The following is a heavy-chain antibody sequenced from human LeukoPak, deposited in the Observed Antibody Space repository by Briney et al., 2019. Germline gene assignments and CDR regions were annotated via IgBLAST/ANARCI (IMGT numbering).Heavy chain of an antibody. CDR3: AGEYSGCWRFDY. Sequence: SETLSLTCAVSGGSISSRVYSWSWIRQPRGRGGEWIVYIYDSGNTTYNPSPTTRVTISLNRSKNQFSLKLNSVTAADTAVYYCAGEYSGCWRFDYWGQGTLVTVSS. V-gene: IGHV4-30-2*01. CDR1: GGSISSRVYS. J-gene: IGHJ4*02. CDR2: IYDSGNT. D-gene: IGHD6-19*01.